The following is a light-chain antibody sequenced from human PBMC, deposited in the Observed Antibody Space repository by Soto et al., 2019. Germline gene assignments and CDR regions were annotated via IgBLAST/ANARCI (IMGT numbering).Light chain of an antibody. CDR2: DAS. J-gene: IGKJ1*01. V-gene: IGKV1-5*01. Sequence: DIQMTQSPSTLSASVGDRVTITCRASQSISRSLAWYQQKPGKAPSLLIFDASSLESGVPSRFSGSGSGTEFTLTISSLQPDDFATYYCQQYNSYSWTFGQGTKVEIK. CDR1: QSISRS. CDR3: QQYNSYSWT.